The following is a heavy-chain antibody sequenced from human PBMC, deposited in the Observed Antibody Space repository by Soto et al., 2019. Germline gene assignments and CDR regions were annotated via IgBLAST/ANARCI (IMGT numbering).Heavy chain of an antibody. V-gene: IGHV3-23*01. CDR1: GFTFSSYA. J-gene: IGHJ4*02. D-gene: IGHD3-22*01. CDR2: ISGSGGST. CDR3: AKNPGDYYDSSGYYY. Sequence: GGSLRLSCAASGFTFSSYAMSWVRQAPGKGLEWVSAISGSGGSTYYADSVKGRFTISRDNSKNTLYLQMNSLRAEDTAVYYCAKNPGDYYDSSGYYYWGQGTLVTVSS.